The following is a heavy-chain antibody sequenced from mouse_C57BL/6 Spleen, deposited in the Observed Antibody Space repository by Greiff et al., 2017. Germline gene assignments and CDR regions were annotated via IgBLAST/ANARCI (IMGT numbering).Heavy chain of an antibody. CDR1: GYTFTNYW. J-gene: IGHJ2*01. V-gene: IGHV1-63*01. Sequence: QVQLQQSGAELVRPGTSVKMSCKASGYTFTNYWIGWAKQRPGHGLEWIGDIYPGGGYTNYNEKFKGKATLTADKSSSTAYMQFSSLTSEDSAIYDCARRGDGYSLVDYWGQGTTLTVSS. CDR2: IYPGGGYT. CDR3: ARRGDGYSLVDY. D-gene: IGHD2-3*01.